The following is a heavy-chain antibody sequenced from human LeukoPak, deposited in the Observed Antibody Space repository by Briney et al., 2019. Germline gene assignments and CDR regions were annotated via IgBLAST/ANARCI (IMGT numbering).Heavy chain of an antibody. J-gene: IGHJ6*03. D-gene: IGHD2-15*01. Sequence: PSETLSLTCAVYGGSFSGYYGSWIRQPPGKGLEWIGEINHSGSTNYNPSLKSRVTISVDTSKNQFSLKLSSVTAADTAVYYCARDSLYYYYYYMDVWGKGTTVTVSS. CDR2: INHSGST. V-gene: IGHV4-34*01. CDR1: GGSFSGYY. CDR3: ARDSLYYYYYYMDV.